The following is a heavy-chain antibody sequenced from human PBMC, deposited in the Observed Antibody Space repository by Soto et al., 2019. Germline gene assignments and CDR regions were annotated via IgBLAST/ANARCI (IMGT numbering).Heavy chain of an antibody. V-gene: IGHV4-59*01. CDR2: IYYSGST. D-gene: IGHD5-12*01. CDR3: ARGYSGYDYLLTNYYYYDMDV. J-gene: IGHJ6*03. CDR1: GGSISSYY. Sequence: PSETLSLTCTVSGGSISSYYWSWIRQPPGKGLEWIGYIYYSGSTNYNPSLKSRVTISVDTSKNQFSLKLSSVTAAGTAVYYCARGYSGYDYLLTNYYYYDMDVWGKGTTGTFS.